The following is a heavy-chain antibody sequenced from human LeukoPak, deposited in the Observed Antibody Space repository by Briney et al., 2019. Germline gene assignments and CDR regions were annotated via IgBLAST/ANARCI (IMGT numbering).Heavy chain of an antibody. CDR2: IYSGGST. J-gene: IGHJ4*02. CDR1: GFTVSSNY. V-gene: IGHV3-53*05. CDR3: AKDTGFLAVAYYFDY. D-gene: IGHD6-19*01. Sequence: GGSLRLSCAASGFTVSSNYMSWVRQAPGKGLKWVSVIYSGGSTYYADSVKGRFTISRDNSKNTLYLQMNSLRAEDTAVYYCAKDTGFLAVAYYFDYWGQGTLVTVSS.